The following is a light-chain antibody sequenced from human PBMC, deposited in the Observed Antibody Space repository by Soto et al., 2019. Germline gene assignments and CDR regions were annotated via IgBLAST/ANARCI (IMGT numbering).Light chain of an antibody. J-gene: IGLJ2*01. CDR3: SSYAISISLGVI. CDR2: EVS. CDR1: SGDVGGFNY. Sequence: QSALTQPASVSGSPGQSITISCTGTSGDVGGFNYVSWYQQFPGKAPKLIIYEVSDRPSGVSDRFSGSKSGTTASLTISGLPAEDDADYYCSSYAISISLGVIFGGGTKVTVL. V-gene: IGLV2-14*01.